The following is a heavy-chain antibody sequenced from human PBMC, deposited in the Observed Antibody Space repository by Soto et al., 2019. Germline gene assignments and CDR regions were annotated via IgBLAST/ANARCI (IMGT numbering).Heavy chain of an antibody. Sequence: QLQLQESGPRLVKPSETLSLTCGVSGGSISSGSNSWAWIRQSPGKGLEWIGTIYLSASKHYNPSLEGRVAISADTPNNKLSLRLYSVTAASTAVYSFGRQTGHCDSTPCFGYYSVDVWGHGTTVIVS. D-gene: IGHD2-2*01. CDR3: GRQTGHCDSTPCFGYYSVDV. J-gene: IGHJ6*02. CDR2: IYLSASK. V-gene: IGHV4-39*01. CDR1: GGSISSGSNS.